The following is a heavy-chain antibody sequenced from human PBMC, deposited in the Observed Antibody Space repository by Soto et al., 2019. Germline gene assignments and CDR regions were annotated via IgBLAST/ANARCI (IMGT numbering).Heavy chain of an antibody. CDR3: ARVRPIVVVPAALFDY. J-gene: IGHJ4*02. D-gene: IGHD2-2*01. V-gene: IGHV3-30-3*01. CDR1: GFTFSSYA. Sequence: QVQLVESGGGVVQPGRSLRLSCAASGFTFSSYAMHWVRQAPGKGLEWVAVISYDGSNKYYADSVKGRFTISRDNSKNTLYLQMNSLRAEDTAVYYCARVRPIVVVPAALFDYWGQGTLVTVSS. CDR2: ISYDGSNK.